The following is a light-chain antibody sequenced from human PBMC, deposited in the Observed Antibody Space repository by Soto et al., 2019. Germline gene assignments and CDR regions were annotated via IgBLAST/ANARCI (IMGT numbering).Light chain of an antibody. Sequence: DIQMTQSPSSLSAFVGDSVTVTCRASQPIGTSLHWYQQKAGKAPKVLISAATKLQSGVPSRFSGIGSGTDVTLTISNLQPEDSATYSCQQGYNTVWTFGRGTKVELK. J-gene: IGKJ1*01. CDR3: QQGYNTVWT. V-gene: IGKV1-39*01. CDR2: AAT. CDR1: QPIGTS.